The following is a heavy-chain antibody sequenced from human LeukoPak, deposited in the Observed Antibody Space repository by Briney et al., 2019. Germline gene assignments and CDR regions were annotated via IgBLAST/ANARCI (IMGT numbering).Heavy chain of an antibody. CDR2: IYYSGST. J-gene: IGHJ5*02. CDR3: ARDARNYDSSRYPNWFDP. CDR1: GGSISSGGYY. D-gene: IGHD3-22*01. V-gene: IGHV4-31*03. Sequence: SETLSLTCTVSGGSISSGGYYWSWIRQHPGKGLEWIGYIYYSGSTYYNPSLKSRVTISVDTSKNQFSLKLSSVTAADTAVYYCARDARNYDSSRYPNWFDPWGQGTLVTVSS.